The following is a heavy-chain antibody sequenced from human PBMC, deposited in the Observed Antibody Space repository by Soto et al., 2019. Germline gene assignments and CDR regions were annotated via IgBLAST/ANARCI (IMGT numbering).Heavy chain of an antibody. CDR1: VFTLSSYG. CDR3: ARDGHDYVWGSYRTYYYYRLDV. V-gene: IGHV3-33*01. J-gene: IGHJ6*01. Sequence: QVQLVESGGGVVQPGRSLRLSCAAAVFTLSSYGMHWVRQAPGKGLEGGAVIGYDGSNKYYADSVKGRFTISRDNSKNTLYLKMNRLRAEDTAVYYCARDGHDYVWGSYRTYYYYRLDVWGQGTKVTVSS. D-gene: IGHD3-16*02. CDR2: IGYDGSNK.